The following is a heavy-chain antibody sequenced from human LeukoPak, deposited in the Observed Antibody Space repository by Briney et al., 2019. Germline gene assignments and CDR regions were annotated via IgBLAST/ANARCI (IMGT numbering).Heavy chain of an antibody. J-gene: IGHJ6*03. CDR3: AGLGSGYSSSWLPDDYYYYYYMDV. Sequence: SETLSLTCAVYGGSFSGYYWSWIRQPPGKGLEWIGSIYYSGSTYYNPSLKSRVTISVDTSKNQFSLKLSSVTAADTAVYYCAGLGSGYSSSWLPDDYYYYYYMDVWGKGTTVTISS. CDR1: GGSFSGYY. CDR2: IYYSGST. V-gene: IGHV4-34*01. D-gene: IGHD6-13*01.